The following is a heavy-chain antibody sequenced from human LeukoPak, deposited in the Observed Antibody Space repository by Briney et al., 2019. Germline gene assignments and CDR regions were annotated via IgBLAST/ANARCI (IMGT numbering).Heavy chain of an antibody. D-gene: IGHD6-19*01. CDR3: AKTSQYSSGWFDY. V-gene: IGHV3-23*01. J-gene: IGHJ4*02. Sequence: GGSLRLSCAASGFTFDDYGMSWVRQAPGKGLEWVSTISGSGGSTYYVDSVKGRFTISRDNSRNTLDIEMNSLRPEDTAVYYCAKTSQYSSGWFDYWGQGALVTVSS. CDR1: GFTFDDYG. CDR2: ISGSGGST.